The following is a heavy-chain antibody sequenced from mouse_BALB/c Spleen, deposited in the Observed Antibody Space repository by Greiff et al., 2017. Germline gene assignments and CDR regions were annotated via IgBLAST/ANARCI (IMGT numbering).Heavy chain of an antibody. V-gene: IGHV3-2*02. CDR2: ISYSGST. CDR1: GYSITSDYA. D-gene: IGHD1-1*01. J-gene: IGHJ2*01. CDR3: ARYGFLNYFDY. Sequence: VQLQQSGPGLVKPSQSLSLTCTVTGYSITSDYAWNWIRQFPGNKLVWMGYISYSGSTSYNPSLKSRISITRDTSKNQFFLQLNSVTTEDTATYYCARYGFLNYFDYWGQGTTLTVSS.